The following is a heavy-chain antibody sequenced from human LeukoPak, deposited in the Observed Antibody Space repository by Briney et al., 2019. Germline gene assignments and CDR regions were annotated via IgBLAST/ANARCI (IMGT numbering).Heavy chain of an antibody. V-gene: IGHV3-48*02. Sequence: PGGSLRLSCAASGFTFSSYSMNWVRQAPGKGLEWVSYISSSSSTIYYADSVKGRFTISRDNAKNSLYLQMNSLRDEDTAGYYCARDRGGGAYDFWCGYLNYYYYYGMDVWGQGTTVTVSS. D-gene: IGHD3-3*01. J-gene: IGHJ6*02. CDR1: GFTFSSYS. CDR2: ISSSSSTI. CDR3: ARDRGGGAYDFWCGYLNYYYYYGMDV.